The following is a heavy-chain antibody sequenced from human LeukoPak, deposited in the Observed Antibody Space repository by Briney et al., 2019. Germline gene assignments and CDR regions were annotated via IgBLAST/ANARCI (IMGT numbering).Heavy chain of an antibody. CDR2: IHSDGRIN. D-gene: IGHD4-23*01. V-gene: IGHV3-74*01. CDR1: GFTFRSYW. CDR3: ARATTVVTPDY. J-gene: IGHJ4*02. Sequence: GGPMRLSCAASGFTFRSYWMHWRRQAPGKGLVWVSCIHSDGRINSYSFHVKGRFTISRDNAKDTLYLQMNSLRAEDTAVYYCARATTVVTPDYWGQGTMVTVST.